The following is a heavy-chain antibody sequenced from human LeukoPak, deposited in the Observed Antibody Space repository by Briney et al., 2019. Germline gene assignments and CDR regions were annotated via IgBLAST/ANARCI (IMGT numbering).Heavy chain of an antibody. V-gene: IGHV4-34*01. CDR1: GGSFCGYY. D-gene: IGHD3-9*01. CDR2: ITHSGST. Sequence: SETLSLPCAVYGGSFCGYYWSWIPQPPGKGLECTGVITHSGSTNYNPSLKSRVTISVDPSKNQFSLKLSSVTAADTAVYYCARGPVRYSDWARDNWFDPWGQGTLVTVSS. CDR3: ARGPVRYSDWARDNWFDP. J-gene: IGHJ5*02.